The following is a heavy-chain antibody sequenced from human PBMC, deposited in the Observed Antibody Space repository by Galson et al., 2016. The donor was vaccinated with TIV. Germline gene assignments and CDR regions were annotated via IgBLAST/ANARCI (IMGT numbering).Heavy chain of an antibody. CDR3: ARTGNYYHYAMDV. D-gene: IGHD7-27*01. CDR1: GFTFSNYN. J-gene: IGHJ6*02. CDR2: ISSTSNYI. V-gene: IGHV3-21*01. Sequence: SLRLSCAVSGFTFSNYNMNWVRQAPGKGLEWVSSISSTSNYIYYGDPVKGRFTISRDNAENSLHLHMNSLRAEDTAIYFCARTGNYYHYAMDVWGQGTTVTVFS.